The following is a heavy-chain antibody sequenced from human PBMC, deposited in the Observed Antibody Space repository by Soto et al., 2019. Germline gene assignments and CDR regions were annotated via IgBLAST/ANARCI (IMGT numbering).Heavy chain of an antibody. J-gene: IGHJ6*02. Sequence: PSETLSLTCTASGGSISSYYWSWIRQPPGKGLEWIGYIYYSGSTNYNPSLKSRVTISVDTSKNQFSLKLSSVTAADTAVYYCARDFPSWYPTYGMDVWGQGTTVTVSS. CDR1: GGSISSYY. CDR2: IYYSGST. CDR3: ARDFPSWYPTYGMDV. D-gene: IGHD6-13*01. V-gene: IGHV4-59*01.